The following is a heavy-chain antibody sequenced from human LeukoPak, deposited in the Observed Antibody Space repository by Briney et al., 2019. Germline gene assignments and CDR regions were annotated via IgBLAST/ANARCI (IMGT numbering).Heavy chain of an antibody. V-gene: IGHV4-34*01. J-gene: IGHJ3*02. CDR2: INHGGST. D-gene: IGHD6-6*01. CDR3: ARARSSLNGLNAFDI. CDR1: GGSFSGYY. Sequence: SETLSLTCAVYGGSFSGYYWSWIRQPPGKGLEWIGEINHGGSTNCNPSLKSRVTISVDTSKNQFSLKLSSVTAADTAVYYCARARSSLNGLNAFDIWGQGTMVTVSS.